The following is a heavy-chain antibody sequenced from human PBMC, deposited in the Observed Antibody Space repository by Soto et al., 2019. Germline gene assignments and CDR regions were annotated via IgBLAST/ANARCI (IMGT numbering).Heavy chain of an antibody. J-gene: IGHJ4*02. D-gene: IGHD6-19*01. V-gene: IGHV3-30*18. Sequence: GGSLRLSCAASGFTFSSYGMHWVRQAPGKGLEWVAVISYDGSNKYYADSVKGRFTISRDNSKNTLYLQMNSLRAEDTAVYYCAKGQQLWDSSGCFDYWGQGTLVTVSS. CDR3: AKGQQLWDSSGCFDY. CDR2: ISYDGSNK. CDR1: GFTFSSYG.